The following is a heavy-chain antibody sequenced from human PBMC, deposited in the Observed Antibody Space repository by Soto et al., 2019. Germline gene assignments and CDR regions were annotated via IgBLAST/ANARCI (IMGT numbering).Heavy chain of an antibody. Sequence: SETLSLTCTVSGGSISSGDYYWSWIRQPPGKGLEWIGYIYYSGSTYYNPSLKSRVTISVDTSKNQFSLKLSSVTAADTAVYYCAREDQVAERLGAFDIWGQGTMVTVSS. CDR2: IYYSGST. D-gene: IGHD2-15*01. V-gene: IGHV4-30-4*01. J-gene: IGHJ3*02. CDR1: GGSISSGDYY. CDR3: AREDQVAERLGAFDI.